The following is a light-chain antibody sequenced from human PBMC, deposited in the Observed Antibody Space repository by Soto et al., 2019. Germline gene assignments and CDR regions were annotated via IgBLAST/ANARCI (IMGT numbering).Light chain of an antibody. CDR2: AAS. CDR1: QSISSY. Sequence: DIQMIQSPSSLSASVGDRVTITCRASQSISSYLNWYQQKPGKAPKLLIYAASSLQSGVPSRFSVSGSGTDFTLTISSLQPEDFATYYCQQSYSTPPITFGQGTRLEIK. J-gene: IGKJ5*01. V-gene: IGKV1-39*01. CDR3: QQSYSTPPIT.